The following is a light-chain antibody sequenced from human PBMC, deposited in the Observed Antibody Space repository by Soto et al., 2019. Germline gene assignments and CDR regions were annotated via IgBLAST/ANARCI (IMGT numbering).Light chain of an antibody. CDR1: QSISRY. Sequence: EILLTQSPGTLALSLGEIPTLXXRASQSISRYLAWYQQKPGQGPRXPIYGASTRATGTPDRFSGSGSGTDFTLTINRLEPEDFALYYCQQYGSSPPTFGQGTKVDI. CDR2: GAS. J-gene: IGKJ1*01. V-gene: IGKV3-20*01. CDR3: QQYGSSPPT.